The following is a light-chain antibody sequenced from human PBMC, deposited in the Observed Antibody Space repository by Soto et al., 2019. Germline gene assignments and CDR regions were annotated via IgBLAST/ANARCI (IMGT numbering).Light chain of an antibody. CDR1: QSVGSK. CDR2: DAS. V-gene: IGKV3D-15*01. Sequence: IVMTQTKPTLSVSAGARATLSFRASQSVGSKLAWYQQRPGQAPRLLIYDASNRATGIPARFSGSGSGTEFSLTISSLQSEDFAVYSCQQYGDWPGAFGGGTKVDIK. CDR3: QQYGDWPGA. J-gene: IGKJ4*01.